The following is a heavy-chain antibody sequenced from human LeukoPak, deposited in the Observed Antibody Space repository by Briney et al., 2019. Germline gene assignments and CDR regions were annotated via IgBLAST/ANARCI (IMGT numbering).Heavy chain of an antibody. V-gene: IGHV3-23*01. CDR1: GFTFSNHV. CDR3: AKDREGLSSGYDLEYFDY. J-gene: IGHJ4*02. Sequence: GGSLRLSCAASGFTFSNHVMSWVRQAPGKGLEWVSEISGSGGSTHYTDSVKGRFTISRDNSKNTLFLQMNSLRAEDTAVYYCAKDREGLSSGYDLEYFDYWGQGTLVTVSS. D-gene: IGHD5-12*01. CDR2: ISGSGGST.